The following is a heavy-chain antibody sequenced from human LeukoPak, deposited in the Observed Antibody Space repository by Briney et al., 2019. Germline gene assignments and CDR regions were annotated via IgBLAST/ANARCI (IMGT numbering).Heavy chain of an antibody. J-gene: IGHJ6*02. Sequence: GESLKISCKGSGYNFTSHWISWVRQMPGKGLEWMGRIDPSDSYTNYSPSFQGHVTISADKSISTAYLQWSSLKASDTAIYYCARQPYSSSGGMDVWGQGTTVTVSS. V-gene: IGHV5-10-1*01. D-gene: IGHD6-6*01. CDR1: GYNFTSHW. CDR3: ARQPYSSSGGMDV. CDR2: IDPSDSYT.